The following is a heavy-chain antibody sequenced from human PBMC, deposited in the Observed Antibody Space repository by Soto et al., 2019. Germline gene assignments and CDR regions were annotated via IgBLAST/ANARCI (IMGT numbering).Heavy chain of an antibody. CDR3: ARGIKSGAYSRWSDP. CDR1: GYIFTNYD. D-gene: IGHD4-17*01. CDR2: INPNSGNT. V-gene: IGHV1-8*01. Sequence: QVQLVQSGAEVKKPGASVKVSCKASGYIFTNYDINWVRQATGQGLEYLGWINPNSGNTGYVQKSQGEVTMTRNTSINQAYMELNSLRFENPAGYYCARGIKSGAYSRWSDPGGKGTLVTVSS. J-gene: IGHJ5*02.